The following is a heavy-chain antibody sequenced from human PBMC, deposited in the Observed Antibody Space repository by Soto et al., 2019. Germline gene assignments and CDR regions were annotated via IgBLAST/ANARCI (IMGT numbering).Heavy chain of an antibody. CDR3: AKDIHDPTSYYYYYYGMDV. V-gene: IGHV3-23*01. D-gene: IGHD3-16*01. CDR2: ISGSGGST. J-gene: IGHJ6*02. Sequence: GGSLRLSCAASGFTFSSYAMSWVRQAPGKGLEWVSAISGSGGSTYYADSVKGRFTISRDNSKNTLCLQMNSLRAEDTAVYYCAKDIHDPTSYYYYYYGMDVWGQGTTVTVSS. CDR1: GFTFSSYA.